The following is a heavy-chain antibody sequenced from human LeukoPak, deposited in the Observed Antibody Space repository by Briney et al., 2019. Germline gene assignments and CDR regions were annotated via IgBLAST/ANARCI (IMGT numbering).Heavy chain of an antibody. V-gene: IGHV3-7*01. J-gene: IGHJ5*02. D-gene: IGHD3-22*01. CDR2: IKQDGSEK. CDR3: ARVEYYYDSSGYCDH. CDR1: GFILSNHW. Sequence: GGSLRLSCAASGFILSNHWMSWVRQAPGKGLEWVANIKQDGSEKYYVDSVKGRFTISRDNAKNSLYLQMNSLRAEDTAVYYCARVEYYYDSSGYCDHWGQGTLVTVSS.